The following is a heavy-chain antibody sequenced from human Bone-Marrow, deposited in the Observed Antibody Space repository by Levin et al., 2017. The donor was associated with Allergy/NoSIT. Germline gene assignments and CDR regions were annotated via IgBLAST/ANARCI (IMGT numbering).Heavy chain of an antibody. D-gene: IGHD3-10*01. Sequence: GESLKISCAASGFTFSSYAMSWVRQAPGKGLEWVSAISGSGGSTYYADSVKGRFTISRDNSKNTLYLQMNSLRAEDTAVYYCAKTGRLLWFREPSGWFDPWGQGTLVTVSS. CDR1: GFTFSSYA. CDR2: ISGSGGST. CDR3: AKTGRLLWFREPSGWFDP. V-gene: IGHV3-23*01. J-gene: IGHJ5*02.